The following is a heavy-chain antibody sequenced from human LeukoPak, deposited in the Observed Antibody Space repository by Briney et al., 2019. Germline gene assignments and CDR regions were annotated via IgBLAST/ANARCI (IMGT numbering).Heavy chain of an antibody. CDR2: INHSGST. CDR1: GGSFSGDY. V-gene: IGHV4-34*01. CDR3: ARGYCSSTSCYGFADY. J-gene: IGHJ4*02. Sequence: SETLSITCAVYGGSFSGDYWSWIRQPPGKGLEWIGQINHSGSTNYNPSLKSRVTISVDTSKNQFSLKLSSVTAADTAVYYCARGYCSSTSCYGFADYWGQGTLVTVSS. D-gene: IGHD2-2*01.